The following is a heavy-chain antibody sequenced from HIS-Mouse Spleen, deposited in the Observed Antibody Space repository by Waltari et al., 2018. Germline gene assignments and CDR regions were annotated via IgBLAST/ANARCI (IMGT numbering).Heavy chain of an antibody. CDR3: AREIPYSSSWYDWYFDL. J-gene: IGHJ2*01. V-gene: IGHV4-39*07. CDR2: TYYSGRT. Sequence: QLQLQESGPGLVKPSETLSLTCTVSGGSIRSSSYYWVWIRQPPGKGLEWIGSTYYSGRTSNNPSLKSRVSISVDTYKNQFSLKLSSVTAADTAVYYCAREIPYSSSWYDWYFDLWGRGTLVTVSS. CDR1: GGSIRSSSYY. D-gene: IGHD6-13*01.